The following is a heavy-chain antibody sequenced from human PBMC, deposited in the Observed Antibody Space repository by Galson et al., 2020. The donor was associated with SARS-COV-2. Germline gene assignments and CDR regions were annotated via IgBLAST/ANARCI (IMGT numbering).Heavy chain of an antibody. CDR3: ARDPHLGYCSGGSCSPSYYFDY. Sequence: ASVKVSCKASGYTFTGYYMHWVRQAPGQGLEWMGWINPNSGGTNYAQKFQGWVTMTRDTSISTAYMELSRLRSDDTAVYYCARDPHLGYCSGGSCSPSYYFDYWGQGTLVTVSS. CDR1: GYTFTGYY. J-gene: IGHJ4*02. CDR2: INPNSGGT. V-gene: IGHV1-2*04. D-gene: IGHD2-15*01.